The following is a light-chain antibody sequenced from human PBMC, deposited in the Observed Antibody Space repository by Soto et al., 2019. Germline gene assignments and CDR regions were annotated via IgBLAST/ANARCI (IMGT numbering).Light chain of an antibody. CDR2: DVN. CDR3: SSYAGSSTHVV. CDR1: SSDVGGYDY. Sequence: QSALTQPASVSGSPVQSITISCTGTSSDVGGYDYVSWYQQHPGKAPKLMIYDVNNRPSGVANRFSGSKSGNTASLTISGLQAEYEADYFCSSYAGSSTHVVFGGGTKLTVL. V-gene: IGLV2-14*01. J-gene: IGLJ2*01.